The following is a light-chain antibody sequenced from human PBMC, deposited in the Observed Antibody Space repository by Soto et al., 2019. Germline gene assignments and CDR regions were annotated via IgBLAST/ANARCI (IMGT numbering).Light chain of an antibody. V-gene: IGKV1-8*01. CDR2: TAS. CDR3: QQYFSSPLT. Sequence: AIRMTQSPSSFSASTGDRVTIASRASEGISSRLAWYQVKPGKAPRLLIYTASYLESGVPSRFSGSGSGTDFTLTISSLHSEDFAVYYCQQYFSSPLTFGGGTKVEIK. CDR1: EGISSR. J-gene: IGKJ4*01.